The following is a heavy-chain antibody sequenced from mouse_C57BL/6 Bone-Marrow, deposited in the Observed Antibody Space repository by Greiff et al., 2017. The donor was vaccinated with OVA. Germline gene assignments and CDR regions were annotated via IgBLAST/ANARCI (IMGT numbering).Heavy chain of an antibody. CDR2: IDPENGDT. CDR1: GFNIKDDY. Sequence: EVKVVESGAELVRPGASVKLSCTASGFNIKDDYMHWVKQRPEQGLEWIGWIDPENGDTEYASKFQGKATITADTSSNTAYLQLSSLTSEDTAVYYCTTRGLLPFDYWGQGTTLTVSS. J-gene: IGHJ2*01. V-gene: IGHV14-4*01. D-gene: IGHD2-3*01. CDR3: TTRGLLPFDY.